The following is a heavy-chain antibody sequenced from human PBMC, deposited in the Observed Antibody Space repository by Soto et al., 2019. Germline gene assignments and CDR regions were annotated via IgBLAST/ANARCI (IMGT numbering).Heavy chain of an antibody. D-gene: IGHD6-13*01. V-gene: IGHV1-18*01. Sequence: AASVNASCEASGYTFTIYALSWVRQAPGQGLEWMGWISAYNGNTNYAQKLQGRVTMTTDTSTSTAYMELRSLRSDDTAVYYCAREVAAAGTGWFDPWGQGTLVTVSS. J-gene: IGHJ5*02. CDR2: ISAYNGNT. CDR3: AREVAAAGTGWFDP. CDR1: GYTFTIYA.